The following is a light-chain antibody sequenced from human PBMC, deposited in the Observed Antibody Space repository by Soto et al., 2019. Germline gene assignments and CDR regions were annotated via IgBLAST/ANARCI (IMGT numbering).Light chain of an antibody. Sequence: QSALTQPASASGSPGQSITISCTGTSSDVGGYNYVSWYQQHLGKAPKLMIYEVTKRPSGVSNRFSGSKSGNTASLTVSGLQAEDEADYYCSSYASSNTGVFGAGTKLTVL. J-gene: IGLJ2*01. CDR2: EVT. V-gene: IGLV2-14*01. CDR1: SSDVGGYNY. CDR3: SSYASSNTGV.